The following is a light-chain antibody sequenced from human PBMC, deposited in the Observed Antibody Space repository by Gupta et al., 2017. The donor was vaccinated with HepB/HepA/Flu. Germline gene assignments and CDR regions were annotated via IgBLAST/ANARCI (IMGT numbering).Light chain of an antibody. CDR2: DVT. J-gene: IGLJ2*01. Sequence: QSALTQPASVSGSPGQPIPLSCTGTSSDVGGYNYVSWYQQHPGKAPELIIYDVTNRPSGVSYRFSGSKSGNTASLTISGLQAEDEADYYCSSYTSSTTLVFGGGTKLTVL. V-gene: IGLV2-14*03. CDR1: SSDVGGYNY. CDR3: SSYTSSTTLV.